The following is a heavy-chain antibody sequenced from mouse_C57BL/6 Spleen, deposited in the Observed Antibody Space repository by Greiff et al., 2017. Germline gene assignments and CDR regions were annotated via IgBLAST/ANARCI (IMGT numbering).Heavy chain of an antibody. J-gene: IGHJ2*01. CDR2: IYPRSGNT. D-gene: IGHD1-1*01. V-gene: IGHV1-81*01. CDR3: ARSEITTEEGYFDY. Sequence: VKLQESGAELARPGASVKLSCKASGYTFTSYGISWVKQRTGQGLEWIGEIYPRSGNTYYNEKFKGKATLTADKSSSTAYMELRSLTSEDSAVYFCARSEITTEEGYFDYWGQGTTLTVSS. CDR1: GYTFTSYG.